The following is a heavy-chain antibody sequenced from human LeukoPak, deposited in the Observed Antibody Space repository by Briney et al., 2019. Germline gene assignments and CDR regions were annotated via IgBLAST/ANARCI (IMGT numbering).Heavy chain of an antibody. D-gene: IGHD6-19*01. J-gene: IGHJ4*02. CDR1: GGSISSYY. CDR3: ARDHGSGWYYYLDD. Sequence: SETLSLTCTVSGGSISSYYWSWIRQPPGKGLEWIGYIYYSGSTNYNPSLKSRVTISVDTSENQFSLKLSSVTAADTAVYYCARDHGSGWYYYLDDWGQGTLVTVSS. V-gene: IGHV4-59*01. CDR2: IYYSGST.